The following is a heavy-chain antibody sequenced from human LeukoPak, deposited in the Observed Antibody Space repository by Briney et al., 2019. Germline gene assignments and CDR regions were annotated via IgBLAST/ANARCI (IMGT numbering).Heavy chain of an antibody. Sequence: PGGSLRLSCSASGLTLSSYAMQWVRQAPGKGLEWVSIISGSGGITYYADSVVKGRFTISRDSSKKTMYMQMNSLRAEDTAVYYCARGGSQPITMHVFDYWGQGTLVTVSS. CDR2: ISGSGGIT. V-gene: IGHV3-23*01. CDR1: GLTLSSYA. CDR3: ARGGSQPITMHVFDY. D-gene: IGHD3-10*01. J-gene: IGHJ4*02.